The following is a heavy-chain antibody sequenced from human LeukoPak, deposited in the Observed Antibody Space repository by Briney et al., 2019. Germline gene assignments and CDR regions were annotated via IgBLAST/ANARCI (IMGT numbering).Heavy chain of an antibody. CDR2: IHYDGNT. J-gene: IGHJ4*02. V-gene: IGHV4-39*01. Sequence: TSETLSLTCIVSGGSISCSTYSWTWIRQPPGKGLEWIGSIHYDGNTYYKPSLKSRVTISVDTSKIQFSLRLSSATAADMATYYCARHSLNNYGSYYWGQGTLVTVSS. CDR3: ARHSLNNYGSYY. CDR1: GGSISCSTYS. D-gene: IGHD5-24*01.